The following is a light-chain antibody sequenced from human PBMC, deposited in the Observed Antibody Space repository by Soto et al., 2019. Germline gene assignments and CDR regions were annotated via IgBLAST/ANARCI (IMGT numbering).Light chain of an antibody. V-gene: IGKV3-11*02. Sequence: EIVLTQSPATLSLSPGETATLSCRASQSVSNYLAWYQHKPGQAPRLLIYGASNRATGVSARISGSGSGRDFSLIINSLEPQDSAVYYCHQRTNWASITFGQGTRLEI. CDR2: GAS. J-gene: IGKJ5*01. CDR3: HQRTNWASIT. CDR1: QSVSNY.